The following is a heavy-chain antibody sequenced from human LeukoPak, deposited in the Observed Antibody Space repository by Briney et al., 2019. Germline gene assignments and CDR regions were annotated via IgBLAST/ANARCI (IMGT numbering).Heavy chain of an antibody. D-gene: IGHD3-9*01. J-gene: IGHJ5*02. CDR3: ARDPLRYFDWLPRRAPVSNWFDP. Sequence: GASVKVSCKASGYTFTSYDINWVRQATGQGLEWMGWMNPNSGNTGYAQKFQGRVTMTRNTSISTAYMELSSLRSEDTAVYYCARDPLRYFDWLPRRAPVSNWFDPWGQGTLVTVSS. V-gene: IGHV1-8*01. CDR1: GYTFTSYD. CDR2: MNPNSGNT.